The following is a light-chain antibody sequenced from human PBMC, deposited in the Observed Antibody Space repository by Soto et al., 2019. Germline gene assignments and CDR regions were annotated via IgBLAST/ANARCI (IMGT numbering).Light chain of an antibody. CDR3: CSQGGSSSCV. CDR2: EGS. J-gene: IGLJ2*01. Sequence: QSALTQPASVSGSPGQAVTISCTGTSSDVGSYNFVSWYQQHPGKAPKLMIYEGSKRPSGVSNRFSGSKSGNTASLTIAGLQAVGEADYYCCSQGGSSSCVFRVGTTLTVL. V-gene: IGLV2-23*01. CDR1: SSDVGSYNF.